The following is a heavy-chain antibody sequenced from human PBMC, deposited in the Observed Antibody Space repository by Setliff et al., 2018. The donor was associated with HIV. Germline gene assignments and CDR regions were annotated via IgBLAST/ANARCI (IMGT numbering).Heavy chain of an antibody. Sequence: SETLSLTCTVSGGSISSSSYYWGWVRQPPGKGLEWIGSMYYSGSTYYTPSLKSRITISLDTSKNQFSLRMRSVTAADTAVYYCARVFVDTAVLRVLEYEFDSWGRGTLVTV. D-gene: IGHD5-18*01. CDR2: MYYSGST. V-gene: IGHV4-39*07. J-gene: IGHJ4*02. CDR1: GGSISSSSYY. CDR3: ARVFVDTAVLRVLEYEFDS.